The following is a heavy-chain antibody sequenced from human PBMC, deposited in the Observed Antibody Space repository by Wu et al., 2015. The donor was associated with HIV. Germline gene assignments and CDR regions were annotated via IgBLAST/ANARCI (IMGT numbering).Heavy chain of an antibody. CDR3: VRVQQQRPALGWFDP. CDR2: IIPIFGTA. Sequence: QVQLVQSGAEVKKPGSSVKVSCKASGGTFSSYAISWVRQAPGQGLEWMGGIIPIFGTANYAQKFQGRVTITADESTGTVYMELSSLKSEDTAVYYCVRVQQQRPALGWFDPWGQGTLVTGLL. D-gene: IGHD6-25*01. CDR1: GGTFSSYA. J-gene: IGHJ5*02. V-gene: IGHV1-69*12.